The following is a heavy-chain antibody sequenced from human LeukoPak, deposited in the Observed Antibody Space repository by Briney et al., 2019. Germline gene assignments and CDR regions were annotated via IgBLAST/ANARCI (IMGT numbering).Heavy chain of an antibody. Sequence: SETLSLTCTVSGGSISSYYWSWIRQPAGKGLEWIGRIYTSGSTNYNPSLKSRVTMSVDTSKNQFSLKLSSVTAADTAVYYCARVRTIFGVVINDAFDIWGQGTMVTVSS. CDR1: GGSISSYY. J-gene: IGHJ3*02. V-gene: IGHV4-4*07. CDR3: ARVRTIFGVVINDAFDI. CDR2: IYTSGST. D-gene: IGHD3-3*01.